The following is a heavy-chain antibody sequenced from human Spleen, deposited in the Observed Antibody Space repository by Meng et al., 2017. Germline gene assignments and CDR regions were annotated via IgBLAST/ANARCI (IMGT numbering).Heavy chain of an antibody. D-gene: IGHD4-11*01. J-gene: IGHJ4*02. CDR1: GGSLSDYC. Sequence: VTVQRGVPGLLMPSGPLPLPVFVPGGSLSDYCWSWIRQPPGKGLAWIGEINHSGSTNYNPSLESRATISVDTSQNNLSLKLSSVTAADSAVYYCARGPTTMAHDFDYWGQGTLVTVSS. CDR2: INHSGST. V-gene: IGHV4-34*01. CDR3: ARGPTTMAHDFDY.